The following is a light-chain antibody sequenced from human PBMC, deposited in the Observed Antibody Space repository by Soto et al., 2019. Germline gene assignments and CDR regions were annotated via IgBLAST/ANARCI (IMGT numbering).Light chain of an antibody. V-gene: IGLV2-14*01. CDR3: SSYTISNTLPFV. J-gene: IGLJ1*01. CDR1: RRDVVGYNY. CDR2: EVT. Sequence: QSALTQPASVSGSPGQSITISCTGTRRDVVGYNYVSWYQQYSGKSPKLLIYEVTHRPSGVSNRFSGSKSGNTASLTISGLQAEDEADYYCSSYTISNTLPFVFGTGTKVTVL.